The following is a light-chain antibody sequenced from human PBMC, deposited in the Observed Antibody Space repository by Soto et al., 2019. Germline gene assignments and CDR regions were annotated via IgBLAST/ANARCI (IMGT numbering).Light chain of an antibody. V-gene: IGKV1-5*01. CDR3: QHSFNSLLS. J-gene: IGKJ4*01. CDR2: DAS. Sequence: DIQMTQSPSTLSASVGDRVTITCRASQSISSWLAWYQQKPGKAPKLLIYDASSLKSGVPSRFSGSGSGTDFTLTITSLQPEDFATYYCQHSFNSLLSFGGGTKVDIK. CDR1: QSISSW.